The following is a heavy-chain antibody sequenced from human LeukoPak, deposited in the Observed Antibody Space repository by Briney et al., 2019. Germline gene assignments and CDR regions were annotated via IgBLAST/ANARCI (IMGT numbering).Heavy chain of an antibody. J-gene: IGHJ5*02. Sequence: SETLSLTCNVSGGSITTSSFYWGWIRQTPGKGLEWIGTFYYTGDAYYNRSLKRRATIAVDTSKDQFFLGLSSVTAADTAVYYCVRAVGAVAGPGDWFDPWGPGTLVTVSS. CDR1: GGSITTSSFY. CDR3: VRAVGAVAGPGDWFDP. D-gene: IGHD6-19*01. V-gene: IGHV4-39*01. CDR2: FYYTGDA.